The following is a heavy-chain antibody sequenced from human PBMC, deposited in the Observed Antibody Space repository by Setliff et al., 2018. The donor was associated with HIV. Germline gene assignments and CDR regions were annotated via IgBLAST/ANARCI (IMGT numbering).Heavy chain of an antibody. D-gene: IGHD2-2*01. CDR2: IHPSGGST. CDR3: ARDHCSSSGCYEYSYYGMDV. Sequence: ASVKVSCKASGYTFTSYYIHWVRQAPGQGLEWMGVIHPSGGSTSYAQSFQDRVTVTRDTSISTAYMEVSRLRSDDTAVYYCARDHCSSSGCYEYSYYGMDVWGQGTTVTVSS. J-gene: IGHJ6*02. CDR1: GYTFTSYY. V-gene: IGHV1-46*01.